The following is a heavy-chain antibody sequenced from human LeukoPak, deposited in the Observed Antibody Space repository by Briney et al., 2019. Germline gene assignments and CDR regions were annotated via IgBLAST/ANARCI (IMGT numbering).Heavy chain of an antibody. CDR2: IYYSGST. J-gene: IGHJ4*02. CDR3: ARGAYGAAAFYYFDY. V-gene: IGHV4-31*03. CDR1: GGSISSGGYY. D-gene: IGHD6-13*01. Sequence: SETLSLTCTVSGGSISSGGYYWSWIRQHPGKGLEWIGYIYYSGSTYYNPSLKSRVTISVDTSKNQFSLKLSSVTAADTAAYYCARGAYGAAAFYYFDYWGQGTLVTVSS.